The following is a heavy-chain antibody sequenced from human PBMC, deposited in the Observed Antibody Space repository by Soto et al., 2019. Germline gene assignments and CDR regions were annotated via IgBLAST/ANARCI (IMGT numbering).Heavy chain of an antibody. J-gene: IGHJ4*02. CDR1: GLTFASYA. CDR3: ARGYSRIYFDY. D-gene: IGHD5-18*01. V-gene: IGHV3-23*01. Sequence: PGGSLRLSCAASGLTFASYAMSWVRQAPGKGLEWVSAISGSGDTTYHADSVKGRFTISRDNSKNTLYLQMNSLRAEDTAVYYCARGYSRIYFDYWGQGTLVTVSS. CDR2: ISGSGDTT.